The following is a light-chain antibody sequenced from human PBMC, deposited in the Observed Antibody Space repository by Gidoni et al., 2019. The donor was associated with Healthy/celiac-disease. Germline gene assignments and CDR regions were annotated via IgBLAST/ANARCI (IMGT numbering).Light chain of an antibody. J-gene: IGKJ2*04. CDR2: AAS. V-gene: IGKV1-39*01. CDR3: QQSYSTPGS. CDR1: QSISIN. Sequence: DIQMTQSPSSLSVSVGDRVTITCRASQSISINLNWYQQKPGQAPKLLIYAASSLQSGVPSRFSGSGSGTDFTLTISSLQPEDFATYYCQQSYSTPGSFGQGTKLEIK.